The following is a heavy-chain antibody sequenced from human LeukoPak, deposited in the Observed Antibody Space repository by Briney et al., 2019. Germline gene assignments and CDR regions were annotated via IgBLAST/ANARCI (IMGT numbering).Heavy chain of an antibody. Sequence: ASVKVSCKACGSTFSSYAMSWVRQAPGQGREWMGGIIPIFGTANYAQKFQGSVTITADKSTSTAFLELSSLRSEDTAVYYCAGKGVYGDYNWFDPWGQGTLVTVSS. D-gene: IGHD4-17*01. J-gene: IGHJ5*02. CDR3: AGKGVYGDYNWFDP. CDR2: IIPIFGTA. CDR1: GSTFSSYA. V-gene: IGHV1-69*06.